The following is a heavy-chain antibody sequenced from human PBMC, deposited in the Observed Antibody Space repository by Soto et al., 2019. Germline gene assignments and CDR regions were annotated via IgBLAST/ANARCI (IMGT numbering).Heavy chain of an antibody. D-gene: IGHD3-3*01. V-gene: IGHV4-4*07. Sequence: SETLSRTCSVSVGTISGYYWTWIRQPAGKGLEWIGRIYSSGNTKYNPSLQSRVTMSLDTSNNQFSLRLTSVTAADTAVYYCARGQRFSDWFDPWGQGTLVTVSS. J-gene: IGHJ5*02. CDR3: ARGQRFSDWFDP. CDR1: VGTISGYY. CDR2: IYSSGNT.